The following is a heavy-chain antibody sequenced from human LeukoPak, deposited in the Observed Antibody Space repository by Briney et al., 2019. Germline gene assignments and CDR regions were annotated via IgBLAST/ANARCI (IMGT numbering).Heavy chain of an antibody. CDR1: GHTLTELA. Sequence: ASLKLSCTVSGHTLTELAIHWVRQAPGKGLEWVGGFDPENVDMGYAQNFKGRVTMTEDTSIDTAYMELSSLRSGDTAIYYCATNGLRWDNLQTDDTFDVWGQGTMVTVSA. V-gene: IGHV1-24*01. CDR2: FDPENVDM. J-gene: IGHJ3*01. CDR3: ATNGLRWDNLQTDDTFDV. D-gene: IGHD1/OR15-1a*01.